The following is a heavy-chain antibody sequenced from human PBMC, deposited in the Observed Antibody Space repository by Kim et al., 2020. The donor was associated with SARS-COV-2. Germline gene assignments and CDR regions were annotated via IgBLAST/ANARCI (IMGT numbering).Heavy chain of an antibody. V-gene: IGHV4-39*01. CDR1: GGSISSSSYY. CDR3: ARLGPIAVAGTRGNWYFDL. CDR2: IYYSGST. J-gene: IGHJ2*01. D-gene: IGHD6-19*01. Sequence: SETLSLTCTVSGGSISSSSYYWGWIRQPPGKGLEWIGSIYYSGSTYYNPSLKSRVTISVDTSKNQFSLKLSSVTAADTAVYYCARLGPIAVAGTRGNWYFDLWGRGTLVTVSS.